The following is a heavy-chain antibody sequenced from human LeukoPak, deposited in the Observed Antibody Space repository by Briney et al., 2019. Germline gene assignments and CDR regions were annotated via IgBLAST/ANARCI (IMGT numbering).Heavy chain of an antibody. D-gene: IGHD4-11*01. CDR1: GGTFSSYA. J-gene: IGHJ4*02. V-gene: IGHV1-69*05. Sequence: SVKVSCKASGGTFSSYAISWVRQAPGQGLEWMGGIIPIFGTANYAQKFQGWVTMTRDTSISTAYMELSRLRSDDTAVYYCARGYSNYETTTHTSNYFDYWGQGTLVTVSS. CDR3: ARGYSNYETTTHTSNYFDY. CDR2: IIPIFGTA.